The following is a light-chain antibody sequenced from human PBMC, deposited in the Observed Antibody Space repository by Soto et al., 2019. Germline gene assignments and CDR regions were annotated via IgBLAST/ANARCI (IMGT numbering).Light chain of an antibody. Sequence: QSVLTQPPSVSGAPGQRVTISCTGSSSNSGAGYDVRWYQQLPGIAPKLLIYGNSNRPSGVPNRFSGSKPGTSASLAIAGLQAEDEADYYWQSYDSSSGVVFGGGTKLTVL. J-gene: IGLJ2*01. V-gene: IGLV1-40*01. CDR2: GNS. CDR3: QSYDSSSGVV. CDR1: SSNSGAGYD.